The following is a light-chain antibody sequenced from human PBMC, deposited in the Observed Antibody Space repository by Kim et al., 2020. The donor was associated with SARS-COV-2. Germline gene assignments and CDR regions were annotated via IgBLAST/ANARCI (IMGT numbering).Light chain of an antibody. CDR1: QSVLYSSNNKNY. CDR3: QQYYSTPPA. J-gene: IGKJ5*01. V-gene: IGKV4-1*01. CDR2: WAS. Sequence: ATINCKSSQSVLYSSNNKNYLAWYQQKPGQPPKLLIYWASTRESGVPDRFSGSGSGTDFTLTISSLQAEDVAVYYCQQYYSTPPAFGQGTRLEIK.